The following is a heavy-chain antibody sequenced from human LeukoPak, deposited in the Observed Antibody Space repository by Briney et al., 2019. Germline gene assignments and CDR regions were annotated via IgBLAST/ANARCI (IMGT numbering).Heavy chain of an antibody. CDR1: GFTLSSYA. J-gene: IGHJ4*02. CDR2: ISGSGGST. Sequence: PGGSLRLSCAASGFTLSSYAMSWVRQAPGKGLEWVSAISGSGGSTYYADSVKGRFTISRDNSKNTLYLQMNSLRAEDTAVYYCAKDGGGSRSYGYFDYWGQGTLVTVSS. V-gene: IGHV3-23*01. D-gene: IGHD2-15*01. CDR3: AKDGGGSRSYGYFDY.